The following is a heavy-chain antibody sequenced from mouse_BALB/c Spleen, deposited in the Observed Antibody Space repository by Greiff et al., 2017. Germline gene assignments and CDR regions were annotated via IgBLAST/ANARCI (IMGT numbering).Heavy chain of an antibody. J-gene: IGHJ2*01. CDR1: GFTFSSYA. CDR2: ISSGGST. Sequence: EVKLVESGGGLVKPGGSLKLSCAASGFTFSSYAMSWVRQTPEKRLEWVASISSGGSTYYPDSVKGRFTISRDNARNILYLQMSSLRSEDTAMYYCARRGTPAYGNYVGYYFDYWGQGTTLTVSS. D-gene: IGHD2-1*01. CDR3: ARRGTPAYGNYVGYYFDY. V-gene: IGHV5-6-5*01.